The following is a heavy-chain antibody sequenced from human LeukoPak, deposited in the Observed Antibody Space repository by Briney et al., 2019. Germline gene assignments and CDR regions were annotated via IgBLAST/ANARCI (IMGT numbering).Heavy chain of an antibody. CDR2: ISRSSDYI. Sequence: GGSLRLSCPASGSTFSVYSMSSVRHAPGDWLESDSSISRSSDYIYYADSVKGRFTISRDNARNSLYLQMNSLRAEDTAVYYCARSRSVSNYKGMDVWGQGTTVTVSS. V-gene: IGHV3-21*01. D-gene: IGHD5/OR15-5a*01. CDR1: GSTFSVYS. CDR3: ARSRSVSNYKGMDV. J-gene: IGHJ6*02.